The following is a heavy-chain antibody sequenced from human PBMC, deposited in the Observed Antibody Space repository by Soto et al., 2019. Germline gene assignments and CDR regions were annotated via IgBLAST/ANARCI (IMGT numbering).Heavy chain of an antibody. V-gene: IGHV4-34*01. CDR1: GGSFSGYY. J-gene: IGHJ4*02. CDR2: INHSGST. Sequence: LSLTCAVYGGSFSGYYWSWIRQPPGKGLEWIGEINHSGSTNYNPSLKSRVTISVDTSKNQFSLTMSSVTAADTAVYYCAKNLPRTGRFDYWGQGTSVTVSS. CDR3: AKNLPRTGRFDY.